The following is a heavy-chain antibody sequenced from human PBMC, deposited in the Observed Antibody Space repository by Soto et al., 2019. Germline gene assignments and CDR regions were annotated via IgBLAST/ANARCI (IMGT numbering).Heavy chain of an antibody. CDR2: IIPILPIA. CDR1: GGTFSSYT. Sequence: QVQLVQSGAEVKKPGSSVKVSCKASGGTFSSYTISWVRQAPGQGLEWMGRIIPILPIASYAQKFQGRVTITADKSTSTAYMGLSSLRSEDTALYYCARGVDTAMSDDAFDIWGQGTMVTVSS. CDR3: ARGVDTAMSDDAFDI. V-gene: IGHV1-69*02. J-gene: IGHJ3*02. D-gene: IGHD5-18*01.